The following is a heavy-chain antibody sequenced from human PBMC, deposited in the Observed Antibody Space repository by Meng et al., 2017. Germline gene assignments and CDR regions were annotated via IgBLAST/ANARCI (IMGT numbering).Heavy chain of an antibody. Sequence: QWRLMQPGAGVKEPVASVKVSCKTSGYTFSDYYMHWVRQAPGQGLEWMGWIRSDGSATNYAQKYRGRVTMTRDASVSTAYMELSGLTSDDTAVYFCVRSSGWSLFDYWGPGALVTVSS. J-gene: IGHJ4*02. CDR1: GYTFSDYY. CDR3: VRSSGWSLFDY. CDR2: IRSDGSAT. D-gene: IGHD6-19*01. V-gene: IGHV1-2*02.